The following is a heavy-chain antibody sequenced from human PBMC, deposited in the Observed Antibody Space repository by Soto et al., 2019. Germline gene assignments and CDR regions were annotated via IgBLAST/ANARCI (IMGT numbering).Heavy chain of an antibody. CDR1: GYTFTSYG. D-gene: IGHD5-18*01. CDR3: ARLDTAMPTVY. CDR2: ISAYNGNT. Sequence: QVQLVQSGAEVKKPGASVKVSCKASGYTFTSYGISWVRQAPGQGLEWMGWISAYNGNTNYAQKLQGRVTMTTDTTTRTAYMELRSLSSDDTAVDYCARLDTAMPTVYWGQGTLVTVSS. V-gene: IGHV1-18*01. J-gene: IGHJ4*02.